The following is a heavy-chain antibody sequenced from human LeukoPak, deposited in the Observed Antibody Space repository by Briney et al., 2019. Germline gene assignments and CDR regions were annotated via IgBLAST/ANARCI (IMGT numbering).Heavy chain of an antibody. CDR3: ARGDEVASLGNFDY. Sequence: ASVKVSCKASGGTFSSYAISWVRQAPGQGLEWMGWISAYNGNTNYAQKLQGRVTMTTDTSTSTAYMELRSLRSDDTAVYYCARGDEVASLGNFDYWGQGTLVTVSS. J-gene: IGHJ4*02. CDR1: GGTFSSYA. V-gene: IGHV1-18*01. D-gene: IGHD5-12*01. CDR2: ISAYNGNT.